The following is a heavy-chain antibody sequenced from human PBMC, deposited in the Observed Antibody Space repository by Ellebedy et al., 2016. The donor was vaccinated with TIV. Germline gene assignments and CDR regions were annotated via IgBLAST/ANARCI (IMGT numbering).Heavy chain of an antibody. D-gene: IGHD5-18*01. CDR1: GYTFTAYY. CDR2: INPNSGVT. Sequence: AASVKVSCKASGYTFTAYYMHWVRQAPGQGLEWMGWINPNSGVTNYAQKFQPWVTMTRDTSISTAYMELSRLRSDDTAVYYCARERDASMADYYFYGMDVWGQGTTVTVSS. CDR3: ARERDASMADYYFYGMDV. J-gene: IGHJ6*02. V-gene: IGHV1-2*04.